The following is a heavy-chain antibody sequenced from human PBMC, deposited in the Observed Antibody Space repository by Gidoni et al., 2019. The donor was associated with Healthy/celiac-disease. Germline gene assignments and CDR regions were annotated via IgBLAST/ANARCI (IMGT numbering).Heavy chain of an antibody. V-gene: IGHV5-51*01. D-gene: IGHD2-21*02. CDR3: ARGVAYCGGDCYSGPNWYFDL. CDR1: GYSFTSYW. J-gene: IGHJ2*01. CDR2: IYPGDSDT. Sequence: EVQLVQSGAEVHKPGESLKISCKGSGYSFTSYWIRWGRQMPGKGLEWMGIIYPGDSDTRYSPSFQGQVTISADKSISTAYLQWSSLKASDTAMYYCARGVAYCGGDCYSGPNWYFDLWGRGTLVTVSS.